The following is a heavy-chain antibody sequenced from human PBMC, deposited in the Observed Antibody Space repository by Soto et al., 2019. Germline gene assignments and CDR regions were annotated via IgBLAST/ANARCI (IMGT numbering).Heavy chain of an antibody. CDR3: AKGPNRGYSYGYPYYFDY. J-gene: IGHJ4*02. V-gene: IGHV3-23*01. CDR1: GFTFSSYA. Sequence: EVQLLESGGGLVQPGGSLRLSCAASGFTFSSYAMSWVRQAPGKGLEWVSAISGSGGSTYYADSVKGRFTISRDNSKNTLYLQMNSLRAEDTAVYYCAKGPNRGYSYGYPYYFDYWGQGTLVTVSS. D-gene: IGHD5-18*01. CDR2: ISGSGGST.